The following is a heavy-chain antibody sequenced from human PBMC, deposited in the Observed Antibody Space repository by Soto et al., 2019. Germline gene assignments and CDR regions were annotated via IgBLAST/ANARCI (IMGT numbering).Heavy chain of an antibody. J-gene: IGHJ4*02. D-gene: IGHD2-8*01. Sequence: PSETLSLTCPVSGGSISPYYWSWIRQPPGKGLEWIGFIYHNGRTNYNPSLESRVTISVDTSNNQFSLKLNSVTAADTAVYYCARYYCINGVCQYFDYWGQGALVTVSS. CDR1: GGSISPYY. CDR3: ARYYCINGVCQYFDY. CDR2: IYHNGRT. V-gene: IGHV4-59*01.